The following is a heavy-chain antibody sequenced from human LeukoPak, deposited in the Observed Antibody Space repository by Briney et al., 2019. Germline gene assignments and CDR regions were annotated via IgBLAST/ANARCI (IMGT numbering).Heavy chain of an antibody. D-gene: IGHD1-26*01. J-gene: IGHJ4*02. CDR2: IRLYGSNR. CDR3: ARDHGSHFDF. V-gene: IGHV3-30*02. Sequence: GGSLRLSCTASGFIFSRYVVHWVRQAPGQELEGVGLIRLYGSNRYYADTVKGRFSISREHGKNTLYLQMLSFRAEDKSVYYCARDHGSHFDFCGRGTLATVSS. CDR1: GFIFSRYV.